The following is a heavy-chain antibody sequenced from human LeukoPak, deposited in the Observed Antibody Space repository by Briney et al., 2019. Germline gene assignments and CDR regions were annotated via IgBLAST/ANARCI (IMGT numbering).Heavy chain of an antibody. J-gene: IGHJ4*02. CDR1: GYTFTNYY. V-gene: IGHV5-51*01. D-gene: IGHD2-2*01. CDR2: ISPGDCDA. Sequence: GXSLQISCKGSGYTFTNYYIGWVRPTPGKGVEWLGIISPGDCDARYSPSFQGQVTISAEKSISTAYLRWSSLKASDTAMYYCARRYCSSTSCNPYFFDYWGQGTLVTVSS. CDR3: ARRYCSSTSCNPYFFDY.